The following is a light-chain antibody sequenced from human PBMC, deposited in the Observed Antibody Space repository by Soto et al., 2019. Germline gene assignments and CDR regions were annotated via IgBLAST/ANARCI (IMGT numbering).Light chain of an antibody. Sequence: EIVLTQSPGTLSLSPGERATLSCRASQSVSSSYLAWYQQKPGQAPRLLIYGASSRATGIPDRFSGSWCGTDFTLTISRLEPEGFAVYYCQQYGSSPYTFGQGTKLEIK. J-gene: IGKJ2*01. V-gene: IGKV3-20*01. CDR1: QSVSSSY. CDR2: GAS. CDR3: QQYGSSPYT.